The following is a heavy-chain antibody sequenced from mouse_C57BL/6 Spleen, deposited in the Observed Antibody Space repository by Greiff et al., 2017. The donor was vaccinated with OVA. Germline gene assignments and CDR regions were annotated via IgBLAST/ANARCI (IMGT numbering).Heavy chain of an antibody. D-gene: IGHD2-1*01. CDR1: GYSFTGYY. V-gene: IGHV1-31*01. CDR2: IYPYNGVS. CDR3: AREGKYGNYVRYFDV. Sequence: EVQLQQSGPELVKPGASVKISCKASGYSFTGYYMHWVKQSHGNILDWIGYIYPYNGVSSYNQKFKGKATLTADKSSSTAYMELRSLTSEDSAVYYVAREGKYGNYVRYFDVWGTGTTVTVSS. J-gene: IGHJ1*03.